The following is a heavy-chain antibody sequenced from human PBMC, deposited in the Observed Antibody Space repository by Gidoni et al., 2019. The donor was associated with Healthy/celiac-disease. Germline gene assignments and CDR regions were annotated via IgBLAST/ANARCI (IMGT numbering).Heavy chain of an antibody. V-gene: IGHV3-23*01. CDR2: ISGSGGST. J-gene: IGHJ4*02. CDR1: GFTFISYA. CDR3: AKDGYGSGSYSKAPSYYFDY. Sequence: EVQLLESGGGLVQPGGSLRLSCAASGFTFISYAMSWVRQAPGKGLEWVSAISGSGGSTYYADAVKGRFTISRDNSKNTLYLQMNSLRAEDTAVYYCAKDGYGSGSYSKAPSYYFDYWGQGTLVTVSS. D-gene: IGHD3-10*01.